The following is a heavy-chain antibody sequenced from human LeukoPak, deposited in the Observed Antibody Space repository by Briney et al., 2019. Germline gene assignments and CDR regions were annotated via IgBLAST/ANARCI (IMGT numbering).Heavy chain of an antibody. Sequence: SETLSLTCTVSGGSISSSSYYWGWIRQPPGTGLEWIGSIYYSGSTYYNPSLKSRVTISVDTSKDQFSLKLSSVTAADTAVYYCARQAIFGVVIDWFDPWGQGTLVTVSS. D-gene: IGHD3-3*01. J-gene: IGHJ5*02. CDR1: GGSISSSSYY. CDR2: IYYSGST. V-gene: IGHV4-39*01. CDR3: ARQAIFGVVIDWFDP.